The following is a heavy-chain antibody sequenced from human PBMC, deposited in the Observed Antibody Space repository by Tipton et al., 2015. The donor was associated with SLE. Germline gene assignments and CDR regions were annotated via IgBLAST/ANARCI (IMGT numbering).Heavy chain of an antibody. D-gene: IGHD6-19*01. J-gene: IGHJ4*02. CDR1: GGSISSYY. Sequence: TLSLTCTVSGGSISSYYWSWIRQHPGKGLEWIGYIYYSGSIYYNPSLKSRVTISVDTSKNQFSLKLSSVTAADTAVYYCARQGAVAGFDYWGQGTLVTVSS. CDR3: ARQGAVAGFDY. CDR2: IYYSGSI. V-gene: IGHV4-31*03.